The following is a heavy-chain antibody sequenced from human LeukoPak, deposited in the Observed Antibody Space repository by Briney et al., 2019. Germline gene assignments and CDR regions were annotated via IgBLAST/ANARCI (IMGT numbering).Heavy chain of an antibody. CDR1: GFTFSSYA. J-gene: IGHJ4*02. Sequence: GRSLRLSCAASGFTFSSYAMHWVRQAPGKGLEWVAVISYDGSNKYYADSVKGRFTISRDNAQNSLYLQMNSLRAEDTAVYYCARPRDSGWAKTWDCWGPGNLVTGSS. D-gene: IGHD6-25*01. CDR3: ARPRDSGWAKTWDC. V-gene: IGHV3-30*04. CDR2: ISYDGSNK.